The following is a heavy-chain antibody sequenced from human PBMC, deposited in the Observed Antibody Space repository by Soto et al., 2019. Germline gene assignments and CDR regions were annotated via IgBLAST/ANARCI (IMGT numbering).Heavy chain of an antibody. D-gene: IGHD2-15*01. CDR2: IFSSGST. CDR1: GGSINTFY. V-gene: IGHV4-4*07. J-gene: IGHJ4*02. Sequence: SETLSLTCTVSGGSINTFYWSWVRQPAGKGLEWIGRIFSSGSTSFNPSLESRVTISVDTSKNEFSLKVSSVTAADTAVYYCARDGGSYGHFDYWGQGILVTVS. CDR3: ARDGGSYGHFDY.